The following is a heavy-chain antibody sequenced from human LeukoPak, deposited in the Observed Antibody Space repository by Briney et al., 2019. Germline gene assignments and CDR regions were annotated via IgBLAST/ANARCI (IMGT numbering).Heavy chain of an antibody. CDR3: AKEGGVGANGVPMRYFDY. D-gene: IGHD1-26*01. V-gene: IGHV3-30*04. CDR2: ISYDGSNK. J-gene: IGHJ4*02. CDR1: GFTFSNYA. Sequence: QSGGSLRLSCAASGFTFSNYAIHWVRQAPGKGLEWVAVISYDGSNKYYADSVKGRFTISRDSYKNTLYLQMNSLSAEDTALYYCAKEGGVGANGVPMRYFDYWGQGTLVTVSS.